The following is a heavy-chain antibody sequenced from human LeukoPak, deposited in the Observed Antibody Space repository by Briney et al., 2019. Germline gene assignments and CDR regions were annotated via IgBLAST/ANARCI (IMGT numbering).Heavy chain of an antibody. D-gene: IGHD3-10*01. V-gene: IGHV3-9*01. CDR3: AKDYITMVRGVKMVAFDI. CDR2: ISWNSGSI. Sequence: GGSLRLTCAASGFTFDDYAMHWVRQAPGKGLEWVSGISWNSGSIGYADSVKGRFTISRDNAKNSLYLQMNSLRAEDTALYYCAKDYITMVRGVKMVAFDIWGQGTMVTVSS. CDR1: GFTFDDYA. J-gene: IGHJ3*02.